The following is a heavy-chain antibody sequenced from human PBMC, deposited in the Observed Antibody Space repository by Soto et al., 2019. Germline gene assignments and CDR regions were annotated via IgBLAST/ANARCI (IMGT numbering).Heavy chain of an antibody. CDR1: GYTLTELS. V-gene: IGHV1-24*01. J-gene: IGHJ4*02. CDR3: ATDPMVRGVFDY. CDR2: FDPEDGET. D-gene: IGHD3-10*01. Sequence: ASVKVSCKVSGYTLTELSMHWVRQAPGKGLEWMGGFDPEDGETIYAQKFQGRVTMTEDTSTDTAYMELSSLRSEDTAVYYCATDPMVRGVFDYWGQGTLVTVSS.